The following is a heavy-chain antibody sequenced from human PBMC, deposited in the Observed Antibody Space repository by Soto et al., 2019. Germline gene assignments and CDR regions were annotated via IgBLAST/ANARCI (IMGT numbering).Heavy chain of an antibody. CDR1: GYTFTGYY. V-gene: IGHV1-2*02. J-gene: IGHJ3*02. CDR2: INPTSGDT. D-gene: IGHD5-18*01. Sequence: QVQLVQSGAEVKKPGASVKVSCRASGYTFTGYYIHWVRQAPGQGLEWMGWINPTSGDTNYAQKFQGRVTMTRDTSTSTVYMELSSLRSEDTAVYYCARDDSQYSYGSGAFDIWGQGTMVTVSS. CDR3: ARDDSQYSYGSGAFDI.